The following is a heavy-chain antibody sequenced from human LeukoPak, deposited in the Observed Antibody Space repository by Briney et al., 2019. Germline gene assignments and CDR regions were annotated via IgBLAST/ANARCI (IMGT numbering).Heavy chain of an antibody. CDR3: VRVAVTTGDLDY. CDR1: GXIFISYE. V-gene: IGHV3-48*03. Sequence: GGSLRLSCAASGXIFISYEVNWVRQAPGKGLEWVSYISTSGSTIYYADSVKGRFTISRDNAKNSLYLQMNSLRAEDTAVYYCVRVAVTTGDLDYWGQGTLVTVSS. CDR2: ISTSGSTI. D-gene: IGHD4-17*01. J-gene: IGHJ4*02.